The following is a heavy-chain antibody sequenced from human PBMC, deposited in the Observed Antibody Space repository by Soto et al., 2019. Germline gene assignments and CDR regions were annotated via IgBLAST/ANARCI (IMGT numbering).Heavy chain of an antibody. CDR3: ARDWGRGQFLTNKDY. Sequence: ASVKVSCKATGFTFYNYGLTWVRQAPGQGLEWMGWISTYGDNTKYAQKLQGRVTMTTDTSTSTAYMELRGLRSDDTAVYYCARDWGRGQFLTNKDYWGQGTLVTVSS. J-gene: IGHJ4*02. D-gene: IGHD3-9*01. CDR2: ISTYGDNT. V-gene: IGHV1-18*01. CDR1: GFTFYNYG.